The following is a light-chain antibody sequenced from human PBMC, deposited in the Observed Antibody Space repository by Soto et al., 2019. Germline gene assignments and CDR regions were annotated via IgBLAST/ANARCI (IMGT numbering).Light chain of an antibody. V-gene: IGLV2-23*01. J-gene: IGLJ1*01. CDR1: TSDVGSYKL. CDR3: CSYGGRNTYI. CDR2: DDT. Sequence: QSVLTQPASVSGSPGQSITISCTGSTSDVGSYKLVSWYQQHPGKAPKLMIYDDTKRPSGVSTRFSGSKSASTASLTISGLQAEGEADYYCCSYGGRNTYIFATGTKVTVL.